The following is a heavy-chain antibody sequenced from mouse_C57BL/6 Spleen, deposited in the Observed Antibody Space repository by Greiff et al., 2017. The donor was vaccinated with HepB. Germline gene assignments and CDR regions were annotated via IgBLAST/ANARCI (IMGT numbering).Heavy chain of an antibody. CDR1: GFTFSSYA. CDR2: ISDGGSYT. V-gene: IGHV5-4*03. J-gene: IGHJ4*01. CDR3: ARFFTRAMDY. Sequence: EVKLMESGGGLVKPGGSLKLSCAASGFTFSSYAMSWVRQTPEKRLEWVATISDGGSYTYYPDNVKGRFTISRDNAKNNLYLQMSHLKSEDTAMYYCARFFTRAMDYWGQGTSVTVSS.